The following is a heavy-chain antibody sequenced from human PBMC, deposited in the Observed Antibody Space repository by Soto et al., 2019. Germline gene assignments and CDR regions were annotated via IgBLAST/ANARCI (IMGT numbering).Heavy chain of an antibody. CDR3: ARVWDFWSGYYLDY. Sequence: ASVKVSCKASGGTFSSYAISWVRQAPGQGLEWMGGIIPIFGTANYAQKFQGRVTITADKSTSTAYMELSSLRSEDTAVYYCARVWDFWSGYYLDYWGQGTLVTVSS. CDR2: IIPIFGTA. J-gene: IGHJ4*02. CDR1: GGTFSSYA. D-gene: IGHD3-3*01. V-gene: IGHV1-69*06.